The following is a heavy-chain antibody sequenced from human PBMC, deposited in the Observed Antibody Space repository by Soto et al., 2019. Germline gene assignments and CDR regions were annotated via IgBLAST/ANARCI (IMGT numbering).Heavy chain of an antibody. CDR2: ISGSGGST. D-gene: IGHD1-1*01. CDR1: GFTFGSYA. Sequence: GGSLRLSCAASGFTFGSYAMLWVRQAPGTGLEWVSGISGSGGSTYYADSVKGRFTISRDNSKSTLYLQMNSLRVDDTAVYYCAKGAIYDWNRVLNDWGQGTLLTVSS. J-gene: IGHJ4*02. V-gene: IGHV3-23*01. CDR3: AKGAIYDWNRVLND.